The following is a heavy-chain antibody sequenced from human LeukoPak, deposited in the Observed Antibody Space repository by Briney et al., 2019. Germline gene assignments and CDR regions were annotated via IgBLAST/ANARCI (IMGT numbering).Heavy chain of an antibody. CDR2: IAYDGTNK. V-gene: IGHV3-30-3*01. D-gene: IGHD6-13*01. CDR3: ARVRGSSLDPYYLDS. J-gene: IGHJ4*02. CDR1: GFIFSTYA. Sequence: PGGSLRLSCAASGFIFSTYALHWVRQAPGKGLEWVAVIAYDGTNKYNTDSVKGRFTVSRDNSRDTLYLQMDSLRLEDTAMYYCARVRGSSLDPYYLDSWGQGTLVIASS.